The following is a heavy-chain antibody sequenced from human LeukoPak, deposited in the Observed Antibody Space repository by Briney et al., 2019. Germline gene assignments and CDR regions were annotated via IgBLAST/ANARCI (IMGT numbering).Heavy chain of an antibody. CDR2: INPNSGGT. V-gene: IGHV1-2*02. CDR1: GYTFTGYY. CDR3: ARGQPKYYYDSSGYHLDY. J-gene: IGHJ4*02. Sequence: ASVKVSCKASGYTFTGYYMHWVRQAPGQGLEWMGWINPNSGGTNYAQKFQGRVTMTRDTSISTAYMELRRLRSDDTAVYYCARGQPKYYYDSSGYHLDYWGQGTLVTVSS. D-gene: IGHD3-22*01.